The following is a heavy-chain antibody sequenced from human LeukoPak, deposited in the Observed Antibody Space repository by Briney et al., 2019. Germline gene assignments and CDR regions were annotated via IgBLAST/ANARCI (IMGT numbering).Heavy chain of an antibody. CDR1: GFTFSSYS. J-gene: IGHJ4*02. D-gene: IGHD1-26*01. Sequence: GGSLRLSCAASGFTFSSYSMNWVRQAPGKGLEWVSSISSSSSYIYYADSVKGRFTISRDNAKNSLYLQMNSLRAEDTAVYYCARDSPTYSGSYLFDYWGQGTLVTVSS. V-gene: IGHV3-21*01. CDR3: ARDSPTYSGSYLFDY. CDR2: ISSSSSYI.